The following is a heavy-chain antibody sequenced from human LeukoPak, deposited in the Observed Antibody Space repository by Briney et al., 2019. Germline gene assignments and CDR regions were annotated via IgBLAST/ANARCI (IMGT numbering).Heavy chain of an antibody. V-gene: IGHV3-66*01. J-gene: IGHJ4*02. D-gene: IGHD1-26*01. CDR1: GFTVSKKY. Sequence: GGSLRLSCAASGFTVSKKYMTWVRQAPGKGLEWVSSIYSGGGTYYADSVKGRFTISRDNSKNTLYLQMNSLTAEDTAMYYCARGGNYFDYWAREPWSPSP. CDR2: IYSGGGT. CDR3: ARGGNYFDY.